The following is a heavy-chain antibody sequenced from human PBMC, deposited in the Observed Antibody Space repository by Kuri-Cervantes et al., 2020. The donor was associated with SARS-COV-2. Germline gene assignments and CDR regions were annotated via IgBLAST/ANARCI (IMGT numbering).Heavy chain of an antibody. V-gene: IGHV1-18*01. Sequence: ASVKVSCKASGYTFTSYGISWVRQAPGQGLEWMGWISAYNGNTNYAQKLQGRVTMTTDTSTSTAYMELRSLRSDDTAVYYCASWGRDMTTVTWVGYWGQGTLVTVSS. CDR1: GYTFTSYG. J-gene: IGHJ4*02. D-gene: IGHD4-17*01. CDR2: ISAYNGNT. CDR3: ASWGRDMTTVTWVGY.